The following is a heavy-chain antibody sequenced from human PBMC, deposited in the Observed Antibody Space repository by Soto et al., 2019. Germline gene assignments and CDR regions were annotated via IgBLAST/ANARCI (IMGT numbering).Heavy chain of an antibody. CDR2: SHYNGNT. D-gene: IGHD3-10*01. Sequence: SEPLSLTCIVSGGAISNYFWSWIRQPPAQGPGWLGYSHYNGNTNYNPSLKNPATMAKDTSKREFSLKLRSVTATDTAVYFCARVGDGIEVPGRIQYFDHWGQGTLVTVSS. J-gene: IGHJ4*02. CDR1: GGAISNYF. V-gene: IGHV4-59*01. CDR3: ARVGDGIEVPGRIQYFDH.